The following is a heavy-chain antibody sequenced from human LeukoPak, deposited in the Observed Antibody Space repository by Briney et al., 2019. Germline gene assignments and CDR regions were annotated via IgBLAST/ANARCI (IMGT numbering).Heavy chain of an antibody. CDR3: ARDRDNWNDPYFDY. CDR1: GFTFSSYS. Sequence: GGSLRLSCAASGFTFSSYSMNWVRQAPGKGLEWVSSISSSSSYIYYADSVKGRFTISRDDAKNSLYLQMNSLRAEDTAVYYCARDRDNWNDPYFDYWGQGTLVTVSS. J-gene: IGHJ4*02. D-gene: IGHD1-20*01. V-gene: IGHV3-21*01. CDR2: ISSSSSYI.